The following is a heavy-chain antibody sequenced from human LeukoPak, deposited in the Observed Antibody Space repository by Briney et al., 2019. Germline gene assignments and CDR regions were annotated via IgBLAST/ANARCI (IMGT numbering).Heavy chain of an antibody. CDR3: AKGAYDYIEMGYFDD. V-gene: IGHV3-23*01. Sequence: GGSLRLSCAASGFRFSNFAMSWVRQAPGKGLEWVSLIIGSSGDTLYADSVKGRFTISRDTAKNRLYLQMNSLRAEDTALYYCAKGAYDYIEMGYFDDWGQGTLVTVSS. J-gene: IGHJ4*02. CDR1: GFRFSNFA. D-gene: IGHD5-12*01. CDR2: IIGSSGDT.